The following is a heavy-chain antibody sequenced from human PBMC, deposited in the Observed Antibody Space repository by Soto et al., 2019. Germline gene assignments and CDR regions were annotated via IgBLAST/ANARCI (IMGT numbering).Heavy chain of an antibody. CDR3: ARGAPGYYDFWSGYLPGGY. J-gene: IGHJ4*02. CDR2: INAGNGNT. D-gene: IGHD3-3*01. V-gene: IGHV1-3*01. CDR1: GYTFTSYA. Sequence: ASVKVSCKASGYTFTSYAMDWVRQAPGQRLEWMGWINAGNGNTKYSQKFQGRVTITRDTSASTAYMELSSLRSEDTAVYYCARGAPGYYDFWSGYLPGGYWGQGTLVTVSS.